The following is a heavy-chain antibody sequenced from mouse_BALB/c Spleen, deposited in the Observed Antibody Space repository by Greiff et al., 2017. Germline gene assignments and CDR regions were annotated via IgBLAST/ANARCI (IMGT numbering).Heavy chain of an antibody. D-gene: IGHD1-1*01. CDR2: ISSGSGTI. Sequence: EVKLVQSGAGLVQPGGSQKLSCTASGFTFSSFGMHWVRQTPENGLEWVADISSGSGTIYYEDTVKGQFTFTRDNPNNTLFLQMTSLRSEDTAMYYCARRYDSRYQYFAYWGQGTLVTVSA. CDR3: ARRYDSRYQYFAY. V-gene: IGHV5-17*02. J-gene: IGHJ3*01. CDR1: GFTFSSFG.